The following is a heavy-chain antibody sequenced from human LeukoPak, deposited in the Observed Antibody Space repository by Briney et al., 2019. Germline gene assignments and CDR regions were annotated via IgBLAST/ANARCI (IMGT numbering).Heavy chain of an antibody. D-gene: IGHD2-15*01. CDR1: GGTFSSYA. J-gene: IGHJ4*02. CDR3: AREIAEGLDY. CDR2: INPSGGST. V-gene: IGHV1-46*01. Sequence: VASVKVSCKASGGTFSSYAISWVRQAPGQGLEWMGIINPSGGSTSYAQKFQGRVTMTRDTSTSTVYMELSSLRSEDTAVYYCAREIAEGLDYRGQGTLVTVSS.